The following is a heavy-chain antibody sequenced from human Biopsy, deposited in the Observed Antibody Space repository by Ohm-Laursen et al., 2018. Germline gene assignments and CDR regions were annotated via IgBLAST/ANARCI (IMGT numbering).Heavy chain of an antibody. CDR3: AADADGYYTEFDY. Sequence: SVKVSCKSSGGPSSNYAFSWVRQAPGQGLEWVGRIVPVLGHLNYAQRFQGRVSITADKSTTYVYMELSRLTSGDTAVYYCAADADGYYTEFDYWGPGTLVTVSS. D-gene: IGHD3-3*01. CDR1: GGPSSNYA. CDR2: IVPVLGHL. V-gene: IGHV1-69*04. J-gene: IGHJ4*02.